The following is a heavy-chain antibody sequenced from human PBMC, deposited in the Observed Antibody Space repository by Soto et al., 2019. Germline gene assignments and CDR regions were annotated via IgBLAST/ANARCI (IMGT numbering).Heavy chain of an antibody. Sequence: LRLSCAASGFTFSSYEMNWVRQAPGKGLEWVSYISSSGSTIYHADSVKGRFTISRDNAKNSLYLQMNSLRAEDTAVYYCAREGLRFFYCAMDVWGQGTTVTVSS. CDR1: GFTFSSYE. CDR3: AREGLRFFYCAMDV. V-gene: IGHV3-48*03. D-gene: IGHD5-12*01. J-gene: IGHJ6*02. CDR2: ISSSGSTI.